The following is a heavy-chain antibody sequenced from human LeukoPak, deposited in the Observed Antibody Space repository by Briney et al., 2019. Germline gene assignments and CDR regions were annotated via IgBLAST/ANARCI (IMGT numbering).Heavy chain of an antibody. D-gene: IGHD4-17*01. J-gene: IGHJ1*01. CDR2: IYYSGST. CDR3: ARGGYYGDYEYFQH. V-gene: IGHV4-59*01. Sequence: SETLSLTCTVSGGSLSSYYWSWIRQPPGKGLEWIGYIYYSGSTNYNPSLKSRVTISVDTSKNQFSLKLSSVTAADTAVYYCARGGYYGDYEYFQHWGQGTLVTVSS. CDR1: GGSLSSYY.